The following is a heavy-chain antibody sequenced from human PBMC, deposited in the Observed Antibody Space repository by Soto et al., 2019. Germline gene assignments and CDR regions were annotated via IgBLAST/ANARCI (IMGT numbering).Heavy chain of an antibody. CDR3: ARYSYSSGPQDS. V-gene: IGHV3-7*03. D-gene: IGHD6-19*01. J-gene: IGHJ4*02. CDR2: IKQDGNDK. CDR1: GFSFSSHW. Sequence: GVLRLSCAASGFSFSSHWMSWVRQAPGKGLEWVANIKQDGNDKRYVDSVKGRFTISRDNAKSSLYLQMNSLRAEDTAVYYCARYSYSSGPQDSWGQGTLVTVSS.